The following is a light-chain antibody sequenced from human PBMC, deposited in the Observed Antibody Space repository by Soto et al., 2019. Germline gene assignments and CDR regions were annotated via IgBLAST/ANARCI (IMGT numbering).Light chain of an antibody. J-gene: IGKJ5*01. Sequence: IHITHSPSSLSTSIVYRFTITCLASQRINIYLNWYRQKPGKAPELLIYSASNLQSGVPSRFSGSGSGTDFPLTISGLQSEDFATYYCQQSFSTPTFGQGTRLEIK. V-gene: IGKV1-39*01. CDR2: SAS. CDR1: QRINIY. CDR3: QQSFSTPT.